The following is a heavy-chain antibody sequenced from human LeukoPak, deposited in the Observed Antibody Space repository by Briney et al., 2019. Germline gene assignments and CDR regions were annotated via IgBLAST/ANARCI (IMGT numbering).Heavy chain of an antibody. Sequence: GASVKVSCKASGYTFTSYYMRWVRQAPGQGLEWMGIINPSGGSTSYAQKFQGRVTMTRDTSTSTVYMELSSLRSEDTAVYYCAREVDSSSSGAFSYYYMDVWGKGTTVTVSS. D-gene: IGHD6-6*01. CDR1: GYTFTSYY. V-gene: IGHV1-46*03. CDR2: INPSGGST. J-gene: IGHJ6*03. CDR3: AREVDSSSSGAFSYYYMDV.